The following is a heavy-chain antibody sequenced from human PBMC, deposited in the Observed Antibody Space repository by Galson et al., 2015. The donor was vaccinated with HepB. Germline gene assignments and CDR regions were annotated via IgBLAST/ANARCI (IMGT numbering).Heavy chain of an antibody. CDR3: VRDPDALDF. Sequence: SLRLSCAASGFTFSSYSMNWVRQAPGKSLEWVSYIRSSGSPTYYADSVRGRFTISRDNAQNSLYLQMNSLRVEDTAVYFCVRDPDALDFWRQGTLVTVSS. V-gene: IGHV3-48*01. CDR2: IRSSGSPT. J-gene: IGHJ4*02. CDR1: GFTFSSYS.